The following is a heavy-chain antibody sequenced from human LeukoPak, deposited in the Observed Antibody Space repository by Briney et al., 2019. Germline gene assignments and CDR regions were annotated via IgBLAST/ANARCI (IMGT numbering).Heavy chain of an antibody. CDR2: INTYNGNT. D-gene: IGHD2-8*01. Sequence: ASVTVSCKASGYIFTSYGISWVRQAPGQGLEWMGWINTYNGNTKYAQKVQGRVTMTTDTSTSTAYMEVRSLRSDDTALYYCARDLVHHRLLATNYNWFDPWGQGTLVTVSS. CDR1: GYIFTSYG. CDR3: ARDLVHHRLLATNYNWFDP. J-gene: IGHJ5*02. V-gene: IGHV1-18*01.